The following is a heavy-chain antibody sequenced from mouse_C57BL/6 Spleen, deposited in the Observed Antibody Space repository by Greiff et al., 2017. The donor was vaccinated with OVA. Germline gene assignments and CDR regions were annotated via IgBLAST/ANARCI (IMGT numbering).Heavy chain of an antibody. Sequence: EVKLQESGPELVKPGASVKMSCKASGYTFTDYNMHWVKQSHGKSLEWIGYINPNNGGTSYNQKFKGKATLTVNKSSSTAYMELRSLTSEDSAVYYCAAYEVWFAYWGQGTLVTVSA. CDR2: INPNNGGT. D-gene: IGHD6-5*01. CDR3: AAYEVWFAY. V-gene: IGHV1-22*01. CDR1: GYTFTDYN. J-gene: IGHJ3*01.